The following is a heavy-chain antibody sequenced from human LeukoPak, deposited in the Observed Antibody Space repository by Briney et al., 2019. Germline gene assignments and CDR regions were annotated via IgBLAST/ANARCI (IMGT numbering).Heavy chain of an antibody. Sequence: SETLSLTCSVSSGSISNSNYYWGWIRQPPGKGLEWIGSTFYSGSTDYNPSLKSRVTISVDTSKNQFSLTLNSVTAADTAVYFCARYYGSGRVPDYWGQGTLVTVSS. V-gene: IGHV4-39*01. CDR3: ARYYGSGRVPDY. CDR1: SGSISNSNYY. D-gene: IGHD3-10*01. J-gene: IGHJ4*02. CDR2: TFYSGST.